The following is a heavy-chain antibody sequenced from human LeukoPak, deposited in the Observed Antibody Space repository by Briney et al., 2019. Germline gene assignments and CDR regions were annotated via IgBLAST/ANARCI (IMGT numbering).Heavy chain of an antibody. CDR2: ISSSGGSS. CDR3: AKFLGDLM. Sequence: GGSLRLSCAAAGFIFDNYGMSWVRQAPGKGLEWVSAISSSGGSSYYADSVKGRFTISRDNSKNTLYLQMNSLRAEDTAVYYCAKFLGDLMWGRGTLVTVSS. V-gene: IGHV3-23*01. CDR1: GFIFDNYG. J-gene: IGHJ4*02. D-gene: IGHD2-21*01.